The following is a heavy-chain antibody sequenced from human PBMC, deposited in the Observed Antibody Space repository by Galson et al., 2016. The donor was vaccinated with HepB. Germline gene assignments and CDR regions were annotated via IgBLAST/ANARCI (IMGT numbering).Heavy chain of an antibody. CDR1: GFTFSHYG. CDR2: IWYDRGKE. D-gene: IGHD6-6*01. J-gene: IGHJ6*02. V-gene: IGHV3-33*01. CDR3: ARGSSSRSIYYYYYYTMDV. Sequence: SLRLSCAASGFTFSHYGMHWVRQAPGKGLEWVAVIWYDRGKEYYTESVKGRFTISRDNSKNTLYLEMNTLRVEDTAVYFCARGSSSRSIYYYYYYTMDVWGQETTVTVS.